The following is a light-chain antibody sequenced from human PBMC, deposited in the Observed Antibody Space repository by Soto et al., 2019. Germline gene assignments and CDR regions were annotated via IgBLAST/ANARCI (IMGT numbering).Light chain of an antibody. J-gene: IGKJ5*01. CDR1: QSLLYNNTYNY. CDR3: MQGRESLT. CDR2: FGS. Sequence: EIVITQSPLTLPVTPGEPASISCSSSQSLLYNNTYNYLDWYVQKPGQSPQLLIYFGSNRAPGVPDRFSGSGSGTNFTLKINRVEAEDVGIYYCMQGRESLTFGQGTRLEIK. V-gene: IGKV2-28*01.